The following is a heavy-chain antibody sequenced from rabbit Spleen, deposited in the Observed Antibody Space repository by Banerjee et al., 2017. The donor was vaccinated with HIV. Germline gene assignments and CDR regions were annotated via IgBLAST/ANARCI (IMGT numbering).Heavy chain of an antibody. J-gene: IGHJ6*01. CDR1: GFSFISGYY. CDR2: IDSGSGGSS. CDR3: ARDYAGYFESGCAAL. V-gene: IGHV1S40*01. Sequence: QSLEESGGDLVKPGASLTLTCTASGFSFISGYYMCWVRQAPGKGLGWIACIDSGSGGSSYYANWAKGRFTISKTSSTTVTLQMTSLTAADTATYFCARDYAGYFESGCAALWGPGTLVTVS. D-gene: IGHD7-1*01.